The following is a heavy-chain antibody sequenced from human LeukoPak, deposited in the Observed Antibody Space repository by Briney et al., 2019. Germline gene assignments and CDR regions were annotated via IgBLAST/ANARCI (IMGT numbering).Heavy chain of an antibody. CDR1: GFSFSSYE. J-gene: IGHJ4*02. CDR2: ISSSGSTK. Sequence: GGSLRLSCAASGFSFSSYEMNWVRQAPGKGLEWVSYISSSGSTKYYVDSVKGRFTISRYNAKNSLYLQMNSLRAEDTAVYYCARDGDLAPDVPFDYWGQGTLVTVSS. CDR3: ARDGDLAPDVPFDY. D-gene: IGHD7-27*01. V-gene: IGHV3-48*03.